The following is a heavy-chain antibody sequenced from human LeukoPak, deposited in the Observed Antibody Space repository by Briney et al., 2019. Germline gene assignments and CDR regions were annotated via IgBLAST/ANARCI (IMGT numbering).Heavy chain of an antibody. Sequence: ASVKVSCKASGYTFTSYDINWVRQATGQGLEWMGWMNPNSGNTGYAQKFQGRVTITRNTSISTAYMELSSLRSEDTAVYYCARVSTERKFDPWGQGTLVTVSS. J-gene: IGHJ5*02. CDR2: MNPNSGNT. D-gene: IGHD3-16*02. CDR1: GYTFTSYD. V-gene: IGHV1-8*03. CDR3: ARVSTERKFDP.